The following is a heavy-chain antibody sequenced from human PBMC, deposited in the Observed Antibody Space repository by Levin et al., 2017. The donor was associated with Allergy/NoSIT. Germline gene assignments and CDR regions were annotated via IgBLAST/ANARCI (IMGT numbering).Heavy chain of an antibody. D-gene: IGHD6-25*01. CDR1: GFSLSTSGVG. J-gene: IGHJ4*02. V-gene: IGHV2-5*02. CDR3: AHGGNIAAAGATRPFDS. CDR2: IYSDDDK. Sequence: SGPTLVNPTQTLTLTCTFSGFSLSTSGVGVGWIRQPPGKALEWPALIYSDDDKRYSPSLKSRLTISQDTSNNQVVLTTTNLDPVDTATDYSAHGGNIAAAGATRPFDSWGKGTLVTVS.